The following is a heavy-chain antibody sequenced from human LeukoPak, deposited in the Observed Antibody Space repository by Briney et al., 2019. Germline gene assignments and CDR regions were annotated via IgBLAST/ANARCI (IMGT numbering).Heavy chain of an antibody. CDR1: GLTFSSYA. J-gene: IGHJ6*02. Sequence: QPGGSLRLSCAASGLTFSSYAMSWVRQAPGKGLEWVSAISGSGGSTYYADSVKGRFTISRDNSKNTLYLQMNSLRAEDTAVYYCAKDAAVLRYFDWLSLYYYYGMDVWGQGTTVTVSS. V-gene: IGHV3-23*01. CDR3: AKDAAVLRYFDWLSLYYYYGMDV. D-gene: IGHD3-9*01. CDR2: ISGSGGST.